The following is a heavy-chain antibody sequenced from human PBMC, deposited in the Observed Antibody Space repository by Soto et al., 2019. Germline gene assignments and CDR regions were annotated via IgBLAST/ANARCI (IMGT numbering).Heavy chain of an antibody. CDR3: ARPLGGYYNYYYYYGMDV. D-gene: IGHD3-3*01. V-gene: IGHV1-69*13. J-gene: IGHJ6*02. Sequence: SVKVSCKASGGTFSSYAISWVRQAPGQGLEWMGGIIPIFGTANYAQKFQGRVTITADESTSTAYMELSSLRSEDTAVYYCARPLGGYYNYYYYYGMDVWGQGTTVTAP. CDR2: IIPIFGTA. CDR1: GGTFSSYA.